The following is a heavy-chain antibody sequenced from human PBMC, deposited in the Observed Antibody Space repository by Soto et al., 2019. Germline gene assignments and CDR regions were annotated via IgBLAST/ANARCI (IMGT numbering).Heavy chain of an antibody. CDR2: IFYTGNT. J-gene: IGHJ4*02. V-gene: IGHV4-39*01. CDR1: GDSITSSSYY. D-gene: IGHD3-3*01. CDR3: ARVSTEAMFGLDY. Sequence: QLQLQESGPGLVKPSETLSLTCAVSGDSITSSSYYWAWIRQPPGKGLEWIGSIFYTGNTYYNPSLKSRVTISVDTSKNLLSLRLSSLTAADTAVYYCARVSTEAMFGLDYWGQGTLVTVSS.